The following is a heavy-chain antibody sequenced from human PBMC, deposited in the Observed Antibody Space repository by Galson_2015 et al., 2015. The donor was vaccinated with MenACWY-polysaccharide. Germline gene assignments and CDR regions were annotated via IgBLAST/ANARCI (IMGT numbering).Heavy chain of an antibody. CDR1: GSRVSNSG. CDR3: AREGSRIVFHAFDI. Sequence: SLRICCAASGSRVSNSGMHWVRQAPGTRLVRAAVIQYDGSNKVYAASVKGRFTISRDNSKNTVFLEMNTLGVEDTAVYYCAREGSRIVFHAFDIWGQGTMVTVSS. CDR2: IQYDGSNK. J-gene: IGHJ3*02. V-gene: IGHV3-33*01. D-gene: IGHD2-2*01.